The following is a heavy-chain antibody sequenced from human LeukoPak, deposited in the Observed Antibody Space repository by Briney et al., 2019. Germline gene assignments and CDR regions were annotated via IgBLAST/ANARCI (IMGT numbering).Heavy chain of an antibody. CDR3: AGRIVPDY. CDR1: GYSISSGYY. CDR2: HSGST. D-gene: IGHD1-26*01. J-gene: IGHJ4*02. Sequence: SETLSLTCAVSGYSISSGYYWGWIRQPPGKGLEWIGSHSGSTYYNPSLKGRVTISVDTSKNQFSLKLSSVTAADTAVYYCAGRIVPDYWGQGTLVTVSS. V-gene: IGHV4-38-2*01.